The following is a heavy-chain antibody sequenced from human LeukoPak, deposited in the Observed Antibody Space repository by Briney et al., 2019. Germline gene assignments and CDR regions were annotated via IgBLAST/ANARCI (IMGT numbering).Heavy chain of an antibody. J-gene: IGHJ4*02. CDR3: SRESGALSPFGY. V-gene: IGHV4-4*02. Sequence: SGTLSLTCGVSGGSISSTNCWSWVRQPPGQGLEWSGEISLSGVTNYNPSLKGRVTMSLDRSKSHLSLTLTSVTAADTAVYYCSRESGALSPFGYWGQGTLVTVSS. D-gene: IGHD1-26*01. CDR1: GGSISSTNC. CDR2: ISLSGVT.